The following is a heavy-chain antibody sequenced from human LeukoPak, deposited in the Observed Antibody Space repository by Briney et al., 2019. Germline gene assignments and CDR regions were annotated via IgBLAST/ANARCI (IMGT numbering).Heavy chain of an antibody. J-gene: IGHJ4*02. V-gene: IGHV3-23*01. Sequence: GSLRLSCAASGFTFSSFAMTWVRQAPGKGLEWVSGFDGNGPNTYYADSVKGRWTIPRDNSRNTLYLEMNSLRPEDTAIYYCAKPRTTGLGWAQFDYWGQGSLVTVSS. CDR3: AKPRTTGLGWAQFDY. CDR1: GFTFSSFA. CDR2: FDGNGPNT. D-gene: IGHD2-8*02.